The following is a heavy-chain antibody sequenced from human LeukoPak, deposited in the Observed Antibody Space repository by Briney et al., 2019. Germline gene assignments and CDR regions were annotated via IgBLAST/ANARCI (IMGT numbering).Heavy chain of an antibody. CDR1: GFTFSSYG. CDR2: IRYDGSNK. D-gene: IGHD6-13*01. Sequence: PGGSLRLSCAASGFTFSSYGMHWVRQAPGKGLEWVAFIRYDGSNKYYADSVKGRFTISRDNSKNTLYLQMNSLRAEDTAVYYCAKPNGGSSWYFDYWGQGTLVTVSS. V-gene: IGHV3-30*02. CDR3: AKPNGGSSWYFDY. J-gene: IGHJ4*02.